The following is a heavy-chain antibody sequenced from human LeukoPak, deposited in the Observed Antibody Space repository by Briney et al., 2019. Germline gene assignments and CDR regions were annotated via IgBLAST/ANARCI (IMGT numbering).Heavy chain of an antibody. CDR3: ARDGSITMIRPLDY. D-gene: IGHD3-10*01. Sequence: GGSLRLSCAASGFTFSSYWMSWVRQAPGKGLEWVSSVSRSTSYIYYADSVKGRFTISRDNAKNSLYLQMNSLTAEDTAVYYCARDGSITMIRPLDYWGQGTLVTVSS. V-gene: IGHV3-21*01. J-gene: IGHJ4*02. CDR2: VSRSTSYI. CDR1: GFTFSSYW.